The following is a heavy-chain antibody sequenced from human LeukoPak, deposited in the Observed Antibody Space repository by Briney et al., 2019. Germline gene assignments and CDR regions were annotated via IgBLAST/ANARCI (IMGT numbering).Heavy chain of an antibody. CDR1: GGSFSGYY. J-gene: IGHJ6*03. CDR2: INHSGST. CDR3: AREISVKRSYGSGTSWYMDV. V-gene: IGHV4-34*01. D-gene: IGHD3-10*01. Sequence: SETLSLTCAVYGGSFSGYYWSRIRQPPGKGLEWIGEINHSGSTNYNPSLKSRVTISVDTSKNQFSLKLSSVTAADTAVYYCAREISVKRSYGSGTSWYMDVWGKGTTVTVSS.